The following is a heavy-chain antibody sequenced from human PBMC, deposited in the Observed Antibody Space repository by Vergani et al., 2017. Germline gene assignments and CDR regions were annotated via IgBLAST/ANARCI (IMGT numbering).Heavy chain of an antibody. D-gene: IGHD1-1*01. V-gene: IGHV1-18*01. J-gene: IGHJ5*02. CDR3: ARARTLLRQEKFDP. Sequence: QVQLVQSGAEVKKPGSSVKVSCKASGGTFSSYAISWVRQAPGQGLEWMGWISAYNGNTNYAQKLQGRVTMTTDTSTSTAYMELRSLRSDDTAVYYCARARTLLRQEKFDPWGQGTLVTVSS. CDR1: GGTFSSYA. CDR2: ISAYNGNT.